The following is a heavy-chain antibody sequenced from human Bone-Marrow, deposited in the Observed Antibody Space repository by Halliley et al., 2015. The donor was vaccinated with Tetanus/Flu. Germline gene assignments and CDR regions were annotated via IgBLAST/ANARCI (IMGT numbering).Heavy chain of an antibody. D-gene: IGHD2-15*01. J-gene: IGHJ6*02. CDR2: ISAGGGGP. V-gene: IGHV3-23*01. CDR3: AKTLIDSNYYYYGMDA. Sequence: ISAGGGGPHYAESVKGRFTVPRDNSKNTLYLQMDSLRAEDTAVYYCAKTLIDSNYYYYGMDAWGQGTTVTVSS.